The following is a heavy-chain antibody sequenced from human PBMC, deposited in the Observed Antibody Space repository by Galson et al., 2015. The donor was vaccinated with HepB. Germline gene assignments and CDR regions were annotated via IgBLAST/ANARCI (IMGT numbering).Heavy chain of an antibody. CDR3: TRGVAGYGDY. CDR2: LYASAAT. J-gene: IGHJ4*01. V-gene: IGHV3-53*01. D-gene: IGHD6-19*01. CDR1: GFTVSNNY. Sequence: SLRLSCAASGFTVSNNYVGWVRQAPGKGLEWVALLYASAATYYADSVKGRFTTYRDSSKNTVYLQMNSVRAEDTAVYWCTRGVAGYGDYWGQGTLVTVSS.